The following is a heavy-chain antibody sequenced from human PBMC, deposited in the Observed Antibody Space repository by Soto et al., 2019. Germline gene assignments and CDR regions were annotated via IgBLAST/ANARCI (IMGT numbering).Heavy chain of an antibody. D-gene: IGHD1-7*01. CDR2: LSQSGGT. CDR1: GYSLSTILF. Sequence: PLGTPSPTFDVSGYSLSTILFWGGVCRPPGKGLEWIGSLSQSGGTYRNPSLRSRVTISVDRSKNHFSLELRSMTAADTAVYYCAAGTLPGTRFYGMDVWGPGTTVTVSS. CDR3: AAGTLPGTRFYGMDV. V-gene: IGHV4-38-2*01. J-gene: IGHJ6*02.